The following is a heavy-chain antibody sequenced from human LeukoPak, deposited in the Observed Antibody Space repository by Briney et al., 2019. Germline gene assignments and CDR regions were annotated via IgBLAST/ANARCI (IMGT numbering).Heavy chain of an antibody. J-gene: IGHJ6*03. Sequence: SETLSLTCAISGGSFGGYYWSYIRQPPGKGLEWIGEINHSGNTYYNPSLKSRVTISLDTSKNQFSLKLGSVTAADTAVYYCASGIGAAADYFYYYMDVWGKGTTVTVSS. CDR1: GGSFGGYY. V-gene: IGHV4-34*01. CDR3: ASGIGAAADYFYYYMDV. CDR2: INHSGNT. D-gene: IGHD6-13*01.